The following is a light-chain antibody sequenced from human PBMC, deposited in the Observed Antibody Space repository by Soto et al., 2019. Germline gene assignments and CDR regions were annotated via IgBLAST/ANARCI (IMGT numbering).Light chain of an antibody. J-gene: IGLJ1*01. V-gene: IGLV2-11*01. CDR2: DVS. CDR1: SSVVGGYNY. CDR3: CSYAGSDTYV. Sequence: QSVLTQPRSVSGSPGQSVTISCTGTSSVVGGYNYVSWYQQHPGKAPKLMIYDVSKRPSGVPDRFSGSKSGNTASLTISGLQAEDEADYYCCSYAGSDTYVFGTVTKVTVL.